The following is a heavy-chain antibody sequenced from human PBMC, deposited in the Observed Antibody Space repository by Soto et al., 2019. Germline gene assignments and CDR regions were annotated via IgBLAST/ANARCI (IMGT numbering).Heavy chain of an antibody. Sequence: EVQLVESGGGLVQPGGSLRLSCAASGFTFSGYSMNWVRQAPGKGLAWVSYISSSSRTIYYADSVKGRFTISRDNPKNSVYLQMNSLREEDTAVYYCARESRFLEWLSLNWFDPWGQGTLVTXSX. V-gene: IGHV3-48*02. J-gene: IGHJ5*02. CDR3: ARESRFLEWLSLNWFDP. CDR2: ISSSSRTI. CDR1: GFTFSGYS. D-gene: IGHD3-3*01.